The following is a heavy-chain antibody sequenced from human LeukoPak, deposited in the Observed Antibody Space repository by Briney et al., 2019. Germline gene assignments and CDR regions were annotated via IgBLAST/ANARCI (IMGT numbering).Heavy chain of an antibody. D-gene: IGHD1-26*01. CDR1: GYTFTGYY. J-gene: IGHJ4*02. Sequence: ASVKVSCKASGYTFTGYYMHWVRQAPGQGLEWMGWINPNSDGTNYAQKFPGRVTMTRDTFISTAYMELSRLRSDDTAVYYCARAAGGTPNDYWGQGTLVTVSS. V-gene: IGHV1-2*02. CDR2: INPNSDGT. CDR3: ARAAGGTPNDY.